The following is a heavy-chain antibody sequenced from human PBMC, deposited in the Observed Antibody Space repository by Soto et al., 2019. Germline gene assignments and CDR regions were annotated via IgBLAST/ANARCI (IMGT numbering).Heavy chain of an antibody. CDR2: IDPTDSYT. D-gene: IGHD3-3*01. Sequence: RGESLKISCKGSGYSFTDYWISWVRQMPGKGLEWMGKIDPTDSYTNYSPSFQGHVTISADKFISTAYLQWSSLKASDTAMYYCARLDTVLEGGSHYGMDVWGQGTTVTVSS. CDR1: GYSFTDYW. J-gene: IGHJ6*02. V-gene: IGHV5-10-1*01. CDR3: ARLDTVLEGGSHYGMDV.